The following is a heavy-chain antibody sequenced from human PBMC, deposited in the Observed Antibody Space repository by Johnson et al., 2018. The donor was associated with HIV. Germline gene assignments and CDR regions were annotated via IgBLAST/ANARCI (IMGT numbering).Heavy chain of an antibody. CDR3: ARDPHPRSSGSDGFDI. V-gene: IGHV3-74*01. J-gene: IGHJ3*02. CDR2: INSDGSRT. CDR1: GFTFSSYW. D-gene: IGHD6-19*01. Sequence: VQLVESGGGLVKPGGSLRLSCAASGFTFSSYWMHWVRQAPGKGLVWVSRINSDGSRTSYADSVKGRFTISRDNAKNSLYLQMNSLRAEDTALYYCARDPHPRSSGSDGFDIWGQGTMVTVSS.